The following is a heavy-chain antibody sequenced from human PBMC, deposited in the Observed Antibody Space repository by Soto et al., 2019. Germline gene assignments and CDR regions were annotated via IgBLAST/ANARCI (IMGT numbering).Heavy chain of an antibody. V-gene: IGHV4-34*09. CDR1: GGSFRGFY. J-gene: IGHJ6*02. Sequence: SETLSLTCAVYGGSFRGFYWTWIRQSPEKGLEWIGYIHHSGSILYNPSLKSRLTISVDTSKNQFSLHLSSVTAADTAVYFCAREDDGGDTLDVWGQGTTVTVSS. D-gene: IGHD2-21*02. CDR2: IHHSGSI. CDR3: AREDDGGDTLDV.